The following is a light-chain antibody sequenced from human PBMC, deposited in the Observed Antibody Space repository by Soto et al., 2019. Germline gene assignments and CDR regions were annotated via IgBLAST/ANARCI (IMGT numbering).Light chain of an antibody. Sequence: EIVLTQSPGTVSLSPGERATLTCRSSQSVPSTYFAWYQQKPGQPPRLLIYCAFNRATGIPARFSGSGSGTDFTLTIISLEPEDSAVYYCQQRNVWPPVTFGQGTRLEIK. J-gene: IGKJ5*01. V-gene: IGKV3-11*01. CDR1: QSVPSTY. CDR2: CAF. CDR3: QQRNVWPPVT.